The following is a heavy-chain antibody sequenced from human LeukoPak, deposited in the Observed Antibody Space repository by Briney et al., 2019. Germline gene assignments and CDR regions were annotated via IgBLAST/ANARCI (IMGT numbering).Heavy chain of an antibody. CDR3: ARVYDFPDY. D-gene: IGHD3-3*01. CDR2: INPSGGST. V-gene: IGHV1-46*01. J-gene: IGHJ4*02. Sequence: ASVHVSCMASGYTLTSYYMHWVRQPPGQGLEWMGIINPSGGSTSYAQKFQGRVTMTRHTSTSTVYMELSSLRSEDTAVYYCARVYDFPDYWGQGTLVTVSS. CDR1: GYTLTSYY.